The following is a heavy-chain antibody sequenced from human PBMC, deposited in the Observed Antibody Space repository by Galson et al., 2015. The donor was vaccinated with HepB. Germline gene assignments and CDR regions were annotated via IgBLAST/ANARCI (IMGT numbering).Heavy chain of an antibody. J-gene: IGHJ6*02. CDR3: ARQIAVTGYNYGMDV. V-gene: IGHV5-51*01. CDR2: IYPGDSDT. CDR1: GYIFTSYW. D-gene: IGHD6-19*01. Sequence: QSGAEVKQPGESLKISCKGSGYIFTSYWIGWVRQMPGKGLEWMGIIYPGDSDTRYSPSFQGQVTFSADKSTSTAYLQWSSLKASDTAMYYCARQIAVTGYNYGMDVWGQGTTVTVSS.